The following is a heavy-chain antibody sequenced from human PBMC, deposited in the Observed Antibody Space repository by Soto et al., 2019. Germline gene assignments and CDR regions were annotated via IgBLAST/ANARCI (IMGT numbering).Heavy chain of an antibody. D-gene: IGHD6-13*01. CDR3: ARGSSNWAYYFDF. Sequence: EVHLVESGGGLVQPGGSLRLSCAASGFTFSSYSLNWVRQAPGKGLEWVSYITSSGTTVYYADSVRGRFTISRDNAKNPMYLQMNSLRDADTAVYYCARGSSNWAYYFDFWGQGTLVTVSS. CDR2: ITSSGTTV. V-gene: IGHV3-48*02. J-gene: IGHJ4*02. CDR1: GFTFSSYS.